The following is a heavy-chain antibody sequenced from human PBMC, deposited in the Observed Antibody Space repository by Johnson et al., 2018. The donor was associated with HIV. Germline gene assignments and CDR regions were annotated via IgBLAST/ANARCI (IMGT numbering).Heavy chain of an antibody. V-gene: IGHV3-30-3*01. Sequence: VQLVESGGGVVQPGRSLRLSCAASGFTFSSYAMHWVRQAPGKGLEWVAVISYDGSNKYYADSVKGRFTISRDNSKNTLYLQMNSLRAEDTAVYYCARCDFWSGYPDAFDIWGQGTMVTVSS. CDR1: GFTFSSYA. D-gene: IGHD3-3*01. J-gene: IGHJ3*02. CDR3: ARCDFWSGYPDAFDI. CDR2: ISYDGSNK.